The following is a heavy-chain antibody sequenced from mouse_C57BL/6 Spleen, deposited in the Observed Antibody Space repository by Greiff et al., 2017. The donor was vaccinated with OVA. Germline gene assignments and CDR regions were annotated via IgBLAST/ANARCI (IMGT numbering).Heavy chain of an antibody. CDR3: AREGLLPMGFDY. D-gene: IGHD1-1*02. V-gene: IGHV5-16*01. Sequence: EVHLVESEGGLVQPGSSMKLSCTASGFTFSDYYMAWVRQVPEKGLEWVANINYDGSSTYYLDSLKSRFIISRDNAKNILYLQMSSLKSEDTATYYCAREGLLPMGFDYWGQGTTLTVSS. CDR2: INYDGSST. CDR1: GFTFSDYY. J-gene: IGHJ2*01.